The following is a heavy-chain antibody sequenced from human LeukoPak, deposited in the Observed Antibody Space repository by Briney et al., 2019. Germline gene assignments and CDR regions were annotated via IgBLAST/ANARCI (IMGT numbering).Heavy chain of an antibody. D-gene: IGHD3-10*01. Sequence: GGSLRLSCTASGFTFNNYAMSWVRQAPGKGLEWVSASSASGDSPYYADSVKDRFTISRDNSKNTLDLQMNSLRVEDTAVYYCAKGVYGSGSYREYFEQWGQGTLVTVSS. V-gene: IGHV3-23*01. J-gene: IGHJ1*01. CDR1: GFTFNNYA. CDR2: SSASGDSP. CDR3: AKGVYGSGSYREYFEQ.